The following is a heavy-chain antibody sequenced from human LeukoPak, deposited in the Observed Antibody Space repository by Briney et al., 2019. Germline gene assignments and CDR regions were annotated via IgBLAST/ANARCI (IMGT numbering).Heavy chain of an antibody. V-gene: IGHV1-8*01. CDR3: ARDNSVEDTAWWFDP. D-gene: IGHD4-23*01. CDR1: GYTFTSYD. CDR2: MNPNSGNT. J-gene: IGHJ5*02. Sequence: ASVKVSCKASGYTFTSYDINWVRQATGQGLEWMGWMNPNSGNTGYAQKFQGRVTMTRDMSTSTDYMELSSLRSEDTAVYYCARDNSVEDTAWWFDPWGQGTLVTVSS.